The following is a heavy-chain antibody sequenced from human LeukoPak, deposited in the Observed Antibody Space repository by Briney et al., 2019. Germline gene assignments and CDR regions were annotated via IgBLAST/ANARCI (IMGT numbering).Heavy chain of an antibody. D-gene: IGHD3-10*01. CDR1: GASINSSSYY. V-gene: IGHV4-39*01. CDR2: IYYRGST. CDR3: ARRSEGVDY. J-gene: IGHJ4*02. Sequence: SETLPLTCTVSGASINSSSYYWGWIRQPPGKGLEWIGSIYYRGSTFYTPSLKSRVTISVDTSKNQFSLKLSSVTAADTALYYCARRSEGVDYWGQGTLVTVSS.